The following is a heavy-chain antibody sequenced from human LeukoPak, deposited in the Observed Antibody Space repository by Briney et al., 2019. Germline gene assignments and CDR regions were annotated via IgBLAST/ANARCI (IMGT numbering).Heavy chain of an antibody. V-gene: IGHV4-59*08. J-gene: IGHJ4*02. CDR2: IYYSGST. D-gene: IGHD3-10*01. CDR1: GGSISSYY. CDR3: ASHYYGSGRYDY. Sequence: PSETLSLTCTVSGGSISSYYWCWLRKPPGQGLKWIGYIYYSGSTNYNPSLKSRVTISVDTSKNQFSLKLSSVTAADTAVYYCASHYYGSGRYDYWGQGTLVTVSS.